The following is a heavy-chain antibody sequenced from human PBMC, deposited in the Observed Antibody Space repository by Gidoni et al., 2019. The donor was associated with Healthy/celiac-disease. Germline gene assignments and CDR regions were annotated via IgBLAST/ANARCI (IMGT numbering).Heavy chain of an antibody. J-gene: IGHJ5*02. CDR3: ARETITIFGVVKGGWFDP. CDR2: INSDGSST. Sequence: EVQLVESGGGLVQPGGSLRLSCAASGFTFSSYWMHWVRQAPGKGLVWVSRINSDGSSTSYADSVKGRFTISRDNAKNTLYLQMNSLRAEDTAVYYCARETITIFGVVKGGWFDPWGQGTLVTVSS. V-gene: IGHV3-74*01. CDR1: GFTFSSYW. D-gene: IGHD3-3*01.